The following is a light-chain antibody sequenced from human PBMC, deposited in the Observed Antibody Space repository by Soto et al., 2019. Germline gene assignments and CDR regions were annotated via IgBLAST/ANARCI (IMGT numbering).Light chain of an antibody. Sequence: QSVLTQPPSASGTPGQGVSISVSGSTSNIGSNYVYWYQRGPGPAPKLLIYRSDQRPSGVPDRFSGSKSGTSASLAISGLRSEDEADYYCAAWDDSLSGWVFGGGTKLTVL. CDR1: TSNIGSNY. CDR2: RSD. J-gene: IGLJ3*02. V-gene: IGLV1-47*01. CDR3: AAWDDSLSGWV.